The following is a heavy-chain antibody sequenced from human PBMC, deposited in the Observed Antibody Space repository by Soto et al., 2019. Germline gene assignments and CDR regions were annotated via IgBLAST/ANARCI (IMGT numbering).Heavy chain of an antibody. CDR3: ARSVAGPFDY. V-gene: IGHV4-59*01. J-gene: IGHJ4*02. CDR2: IYYSGST. D-gene: IGHD6-19*01. CDR1: GGSISSYY. Sequence: SETLSLTCTVSGGSISSYYWGWIRQPPGKGLEWIGYIYYSGSTNYNPSLKSRVTISVDTSKNQFSLKLSPVTAADTAVYYCARSVAGPFDYWGQGTLVTVSS.